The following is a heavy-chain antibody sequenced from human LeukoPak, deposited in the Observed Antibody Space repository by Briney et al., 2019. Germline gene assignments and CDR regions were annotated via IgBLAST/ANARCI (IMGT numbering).Heavy chain of an antibody. D-gene: IGHD2-8*02. CDR2: LHASGGA. Sequence: SETLSLTCNVSGDSFSSYFWSWIRQPAGKGLEWIGRLHASGGANYNPSLKGLVTMSLDTSKNQFSLKLMSVTAADSAVYYCAMDITGPPTYYYYYMDVWGKGTTVTVSS. CDR1: GDSFSSYF. J-gene: IGHJ6*03. V-gene: IGHV4-4*07. CDR3: AMDITGPPTYYYYYMDV.